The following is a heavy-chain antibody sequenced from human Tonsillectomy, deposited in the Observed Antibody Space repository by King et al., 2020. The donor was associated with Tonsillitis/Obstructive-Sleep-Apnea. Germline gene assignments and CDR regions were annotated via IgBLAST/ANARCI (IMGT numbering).Heavy chain of an antibody. D-gene: IGHD2/OR15-2a*01. CDR2: VYYSGST. V-gene: IGHV4-39*02. CDR3: AGGTFKSTTTWFDP. CDR1: GGSISSRSYF. Sequence: QLQESGPGLVKPSETLSLTCTVSGGSISSRSYFWAWIRQPPGKGLEWIGSVYYSGSTIYNPSLKSRVTIFADTSKNHFSLRLNSVTAAETAVYYCAGGTFKSTTTWFDPWGQGTLVTVSS. J-gene: IGHJ5*02.